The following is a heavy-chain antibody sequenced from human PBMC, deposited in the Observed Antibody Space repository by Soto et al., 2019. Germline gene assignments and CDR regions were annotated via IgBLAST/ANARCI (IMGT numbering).Heavy chain of an antibody. CDR1: GYPFTDYF. Sequence: GPPVKVSCKTSGYPFTDYFIHWVRQAPGQGLEWMGIISLYHHSTSYAQKFQGRLTVTADTSTTTVYMDLSSLTSEDSAVYWCARELYSCGGDCPYYMDYWGQGTLVTVSS. D-gene: IGHD2-21*02. CDR3: ARELYSCGGDCPYYMDY. CDR2: ISLYHHST. J-gene: IGHJ4*02. V-gene: IGHV1-46*01.